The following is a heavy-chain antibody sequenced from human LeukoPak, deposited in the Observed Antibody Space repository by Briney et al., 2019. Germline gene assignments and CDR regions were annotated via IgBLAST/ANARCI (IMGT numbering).Heavy chain of an antibody. D-gene: IGHD4-17*01. CDR3: TRAALNDYAAN. V-gene: IGHV3-53*01. CDR1: GFTVSNSY. Sequence: GGSLRLSCAASGFTVSNSYMSWVRQAPGKGLEWVSMIYVGGSTFNAGSVKGRFTISRDSSKNTLYLQMDSLRAEDTAIYYCTRAALNDYAANWGQGSLVTVSS. J-gene: IGHJ4*02. CDR2: IYVGGST.